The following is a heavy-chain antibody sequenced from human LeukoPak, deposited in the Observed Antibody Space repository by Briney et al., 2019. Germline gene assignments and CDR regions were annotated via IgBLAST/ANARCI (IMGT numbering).Heavy chain of an antibody. CDR3: AKAHPGFDY. Sequence: GGSLRLSCAASGFTVSSNYMSWVGQAPGKGLEWVSVIYSGGGTYYADSVKGRFTISRDNAQDSLFLQMNSLGAEDTAVYYCAKAHPGFDYWGQGVLVTVSS. J-gene: IGHJ4*02. V-gene: IGHV3-53*01. CDR1: GFTVSSNY. CDR2: IYSGGGT.